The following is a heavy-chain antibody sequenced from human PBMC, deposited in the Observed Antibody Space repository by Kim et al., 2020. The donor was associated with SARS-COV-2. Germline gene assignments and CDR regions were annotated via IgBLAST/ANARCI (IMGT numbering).Heavy chain of an antibody. D-gene: IGHD2-8*01. V-gene: IGHV4-59*01. Sequence: YNPSIKSRVTVAGDTSKHQFSMKLGSVNAADTAVYYCARAPAVYAQFDYWGQGTLVTVSS. J-gene: IGHJ4*02. CDR3: ARAPAVYAQFDY.